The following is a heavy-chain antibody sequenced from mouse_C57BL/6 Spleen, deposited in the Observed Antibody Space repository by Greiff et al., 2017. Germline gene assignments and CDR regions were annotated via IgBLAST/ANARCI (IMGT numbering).Heavy chain of an antibody. Sequence: QVQLQQPGAELVKPGASVKLSCKASGYTFTSYWMQWVKQRPGQGLEWIGEIDPSDSYTNYNQKFKGKATLAVDTSSSTAYMQLSSLPSEDSAVYYCAREVLAYWGQGTLVTVSA. CDR2: IDPSDSYT. CDR3: AREVLAY. V-gene: IGHV1-50*01. J-gene: IGHJ3*01. CDR1: GYTFTSYW. D-gene: IGHD2-14*01.